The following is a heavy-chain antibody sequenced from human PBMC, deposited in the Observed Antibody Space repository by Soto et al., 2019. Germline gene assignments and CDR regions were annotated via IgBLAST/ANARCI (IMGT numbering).Heavy chain of an antibody. D-gene: IGHD5-18*01. CDR2: IWYDGSNK. V-gene: IGHV3-33*01. CDR3: ARNLGYSYGPTLDY. CDR1: GFTFSSYG. Sequence: LRLSCAASGFTFSSYGMHWVRQAPGKGLEWVAVIWYDGSNKYYADSVKGRFTISRDNSKNTLYLQMNSLRAEDTAVYYCARNLGYSYGPTLDYWGQGTLVTVSS. J-gene: IGHJ4*02.